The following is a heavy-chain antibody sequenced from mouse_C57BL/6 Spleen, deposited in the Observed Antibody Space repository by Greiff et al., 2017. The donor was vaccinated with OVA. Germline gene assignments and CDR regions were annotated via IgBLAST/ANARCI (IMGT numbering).Heavy chain of an antibody. CDR2: ISYDGSN. CDR1: GYSITSGYY. J-gene: IGHJ3*01. CDR3: ARGLVFAY. V-gene: IGHV3-6*01. D-gene: IGHD4-1*01. Sequence: VQLKESGPGLVKPSQSLSLTCSVTGYSITSGYYWNWIRQFPGNKLEWMGYISYDGSNNYNPSLKNRISITRDTSKNQFFLKLNSVTTEDTATYYCARGLVFAYWGQGTLVTVSA.